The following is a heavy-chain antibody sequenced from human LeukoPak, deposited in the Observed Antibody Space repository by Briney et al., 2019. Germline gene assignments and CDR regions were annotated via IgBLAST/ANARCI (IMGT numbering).Heavy chain of an antibody. Sequence: GASLRLSCAASGFTFSSYAMSWVRQAPGKGLEWVSAISGSGGSTYYADSVKGRFTISRDNSKNTLYLQMNSLRAEDTAVYYCANGSVAAVAGRKLDAFDIWGQGTMVTVSS. D-gene: IGHD6-19*01. V-gene: IGHV3-23*01. CDR2: ISGSGGST. J-gene: IGHJ3*02. CDR3: ANGSVAAVAGRKLDAFDI. CDR1: GFTFSSYA.